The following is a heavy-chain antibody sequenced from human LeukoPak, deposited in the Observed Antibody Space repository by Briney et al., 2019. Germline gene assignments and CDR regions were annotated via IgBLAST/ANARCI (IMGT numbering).Heavy chain of an antibody. J-gene: IGHJ4*02. D-gene: IGHD3-3*01. CDR2: IYHSGST. V-gene: IGHV4-59*01. CDR1: GGSIRNYY. Sequence: PSETLSLTCTVSGGSIRNYYWSWIRQPPEEGLEWIGYIYHSGSTNYNPSLKSRVNVSVDMAKNQISLKMSSVTAADTAVYYCARSRVWSDYWSYFDYWGQGILVTVSS. CDR3: ARSRVWSDYWSYFDY.